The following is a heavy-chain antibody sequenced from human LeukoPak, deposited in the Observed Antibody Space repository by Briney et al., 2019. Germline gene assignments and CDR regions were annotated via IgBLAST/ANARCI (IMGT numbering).Heavy chain of an antibody. CDR2: ISASGGST. V-gene: IGHV3-23*01. D-gene: IGHD3-10*02. J-gene: IGHJ4*02. CDR3: ATYHFRGATSHYFDY. Sequence: GGSLRLSCAASGFTFSSYAMSWARQAPGKGLEWVSAISASGGSTSYADSVKGRFTISRDNSKNTLYLQMNSLRAEDTAVYYCATYHFRGATSHYFDYWGQGTLVTVSS. CDR1: GFTFSSYA.